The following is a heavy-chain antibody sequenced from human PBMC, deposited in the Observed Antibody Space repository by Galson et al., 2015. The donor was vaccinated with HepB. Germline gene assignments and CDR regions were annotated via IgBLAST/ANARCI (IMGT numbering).Heavy chain of an antibody. CDR3: ARGAGGYCSSTSCYTSDRYFDL. Sequence: SLRLSCAASGFTVSSNYMSWVRQAPGKGLEWVSVIYSGGSTYYADSVKGRFTISRDNSKNTLYLQMNSLRAEDTAVYYCARGAGGYCSSTSCYTSDRYFDLWGRGTLVTVSS. D-gene: IGHD2-2*02. CDR1: GFTVSSNY. J-gene: IGHJ2*01. CDR2: IYSGGST. V-gene: IGHV3-53*01.